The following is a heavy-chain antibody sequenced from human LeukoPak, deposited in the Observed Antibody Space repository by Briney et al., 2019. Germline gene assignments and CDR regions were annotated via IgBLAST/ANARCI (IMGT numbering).Heavy chain of an antibody. D-gene: IGHD5-12*01. CDR3: ARVKAGLRGNWFDP. CDR2: ISAYNGNT. J-gene: IGHJ5*02. V-gene: IGHV1-18*01. CDR1: GYTFTSYG. Sequence: ASVKVPCKASGYTFTSYGVSWVRQAPGQGLEWMGWISAYNGNTNYAQKLQGRVTMTTDTSTSTAYMELRSLRSDDTAVYYCARVKAGLRGNWFDPWGQGTLVTVSS.